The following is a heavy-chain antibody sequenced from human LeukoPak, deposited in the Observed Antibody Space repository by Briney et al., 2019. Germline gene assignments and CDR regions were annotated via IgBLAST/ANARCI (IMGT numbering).Heavy chain of an antibody. CDR3: ARDHAAGWELPLNWFDP. CDR1: GYTFTSYG. D-gene: IGHD1-26*01. Sequence: ASVKVSCKASGYTFTSYGINWVRQAPGQGLEWMGWISVYNGHTNYAQKFQGRVTMTTDTSTSTAYMELRSLRSDDTAVYYCARDHAAGWELPLNWFDPWGQGTLVTVSS. J-gene: IGHJ5*02. CDR2: ISVYNGHT. V-gene: IGHV1-18*01.